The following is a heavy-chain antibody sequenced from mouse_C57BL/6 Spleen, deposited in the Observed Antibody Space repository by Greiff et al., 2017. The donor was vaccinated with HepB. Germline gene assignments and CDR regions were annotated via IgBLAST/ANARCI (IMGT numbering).Heavy chain of an antibody. CDR2: IDPETGGT. J-gene: IGHJ4*01. D-gene: IGHD1-1*01. CDR1: GYTFTDYE. CDR3: TRRFITTVSYAMDY. Sequence: VQLQQSGAELVRPGASVTLSCKASGYTFTDYEMHWVKQTPVHGLEWIGAIDPETGGTAYNQKFKGKAILTADKSSSTAYMALRSLTSEDSAVYYCTRRFITTVSYAMDYWGQGTSVTVSS. V-gene: IGHV1-15*01.